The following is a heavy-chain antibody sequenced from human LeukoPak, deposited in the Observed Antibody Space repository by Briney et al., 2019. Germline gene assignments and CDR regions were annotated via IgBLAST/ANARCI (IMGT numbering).Heavy chain of an antibody. CDR2: ISSSSSTI. J-gene: IGHJ4*02. CDR1: GFTFSSYS. Sequence: GGSLRLSCAASGFTFSSYSMNWVRQAPGKGLEWVSYISSSSSTIYYADSVKGRFTISRDNAKNSLYLQMNSLRDEDTAVYYCARVYCRGGSCYLLDYWGQGTLVIVSS. D-gene: IGHD2-15*01. V-gene: IGHV3-48*02. CDR3: ARVYCRGGSCYLLDY.